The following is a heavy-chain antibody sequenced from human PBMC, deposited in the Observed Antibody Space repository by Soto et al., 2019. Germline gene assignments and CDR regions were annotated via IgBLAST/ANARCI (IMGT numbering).Heavy chain of an antibody. J-gene: IGHJ4*02. CDR3: AKETYYYDSSDY. D-gene: IGHD3-22*01. V-gene: IGHV3-23*01. Sequence: EVQLLESGGGLVQPGGSLRLSCAASGFTFSSYAMSWVRQAPGKGLEWVSAISGSGGSTYYADSVKGRFTISRDNSKKQLYLQMNSLRAEDTAVYYCAKETYYYDSSDYWVQGTLVTVSS. CDR2: ISGSGGST. CDR1: GFTFSSYA.